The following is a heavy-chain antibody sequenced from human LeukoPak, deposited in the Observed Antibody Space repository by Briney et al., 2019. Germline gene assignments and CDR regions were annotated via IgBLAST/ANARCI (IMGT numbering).Heavy chain of an antibody. CDR1: GFTFSSYA. CDR2: ISGSGGST. CDR3: AKTTAGYSSGRYPGWPVDY. Sequence: GGSLRLSCAASGFTFSSYAMYWVRQAPGEGLEWVSGISGSGGSTYYADSVKGRFTISRDNSKNTVYMQMNSLRAEDTAVYYGAKTTAGYSSGRYPGWPVDYWGQGTLVTVSS. J-gene: IGHJ4*02. D-gene: IGHD6-19*01. V-gene: IGHV3-23*01.